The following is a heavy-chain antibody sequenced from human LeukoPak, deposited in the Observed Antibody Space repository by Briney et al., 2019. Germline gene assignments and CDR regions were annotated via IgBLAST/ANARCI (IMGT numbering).Heavy chain of an antibody. V-gene: IGHV4-31*03. J-gene: IGHJ5*02. CDR1: GGSISSGGYY. D-gene: IGHD6-13*01. CDR2: IYYSGST. Sequence: PSETLSLTCTVSGGSISSGGYYWSWIRQHPGKGLEWIGYIYYSGSTYYNPSLKSRVTISVDTSKNQFSLKLSSVTAADTAVYYCASLGWVAAAGANWFDPWGQGTLVTVSS. CDR3: ASLGWVAAAGANWFDP.